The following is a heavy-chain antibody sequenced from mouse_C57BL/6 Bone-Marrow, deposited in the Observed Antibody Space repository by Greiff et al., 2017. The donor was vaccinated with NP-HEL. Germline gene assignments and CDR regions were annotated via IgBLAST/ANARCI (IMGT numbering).Heavy chain of an antibody. D-gene: IGHD1-1*01. CDR2: IDPSDSYT. CDR1: GYTFSSYW. V-gene: IGHV1-69*01. J-gene: IGHJ3*01. CDR3: ARLLSAWFAY. Sequence: QVQLQQPGAELVMPGASVKLSCKASGYTFSSYWMHWVKQRPGQGLEWIGEIDPSDSYTNYNQKFKGKSTLTVDKSSSTAYMQLSSLTSEDSAVYYCARLLSAWFAYWGQGTLVTVSA.